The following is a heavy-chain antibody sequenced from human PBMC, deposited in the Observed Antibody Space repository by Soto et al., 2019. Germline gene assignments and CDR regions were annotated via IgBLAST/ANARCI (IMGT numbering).Heavy chain of an antibody. V-gene: IGHV3-30-3*01. D-gene: IGHD5-18*01. Sequence: QVQLVESGGGVVQPGRSLRLSCAASGFTFSSYAMHWVRQAPGKGLEWVAVISYDGSNKYYADSVKGRFTISRDNSKNTLYLQMNSLRAYDTAVYYCARDVGRDTAMVPYFDYWGQGTLVTVSS. J-gene: IGHJ4*02. CDR3: ARDVGRDTAMVPYFDY. CDR1: GFTFSSYA. CDR2: ISYDGSNK.